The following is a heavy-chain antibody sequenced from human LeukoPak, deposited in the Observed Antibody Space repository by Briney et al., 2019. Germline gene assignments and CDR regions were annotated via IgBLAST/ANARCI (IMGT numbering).Heavy chain of an antibody. CDR3: ARDWELLPEGYYYYMDV. J-gene: IGHJ6*03. CDR1: GGSISSYY. V-gene: IGHV4-4*07. CDR2: IYTSGST. D-gene: IGHD1-26*01. Sequence: SETLSLTCTVSGGSISSYYWSWIRQPAGKGLEWIGRIYTSGSTNYNPSLKSRVTMSVDTSKNQFSLKLSSVTAADTAVYYCARDWELLPEGYYYYMDVWGKGTTVTVPS.